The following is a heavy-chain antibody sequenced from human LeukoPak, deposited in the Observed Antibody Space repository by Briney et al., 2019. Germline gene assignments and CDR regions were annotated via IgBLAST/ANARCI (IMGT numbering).Heavy chain of an antibody. V-gene: IGHV1-18*01. J-gene: IGHJ4*02. CDR1: GGTFSSYA. CDR3: ARDVGGPLYYFDY. CDR2: ISAYNGNT. D-gene: IGHD4-23*01. Sequence: ASVKVSCKASGGTFSSYAISWVRPAPGQGLEWMGWISAYNGNTNYAQKLQGRVTMTTDTSTSTAYMELRSLRSDDTAVYYCARDVGGPLYYFDYWGQGTLVTVSS.